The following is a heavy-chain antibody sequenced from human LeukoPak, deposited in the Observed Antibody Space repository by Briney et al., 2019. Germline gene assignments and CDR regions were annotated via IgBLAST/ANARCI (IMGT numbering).Heavy chain of an antibody. V-gene: IGHV3-23*01. CDR2: ISGSGGST. J-gene: IGHJ4*02. D-gene: IGHD4-11*01. CDR3: ARSGGLQKFDY. CDR1: GFTFSSYA. Sequence: SGGSLRLSCAASGFTFSSYAMSWVRQAPGKGLEWVSAISGSGGSTYYADSVKGRFIISRDTSKNTLYLQMNSLGAEDTAVYYCARSGGLQKFDYWGQGTLVTVSS.